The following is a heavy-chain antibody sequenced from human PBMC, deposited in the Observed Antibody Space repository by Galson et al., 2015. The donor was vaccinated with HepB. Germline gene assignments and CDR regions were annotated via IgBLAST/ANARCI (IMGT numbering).Heavy chain of an antibody. CDR1: GYTFTSYH. CDR2: IYPGDGGS. CDR3: ARDRAGSWTLDDY. D-gene: IGHD6-13*01. J-gene: IGHJ4*02. Sequence: SVKVSCKASGYTFTSYHVHWVRQAPGQGLEWMAIIYPGDGGSRYAQKFQGRVTLTRDTSTSTVYMQLSSLSSDDTAVYYCARDRAGSWTLDDYWGQGALVTVSS. V-gene: IGHV1-46*01.